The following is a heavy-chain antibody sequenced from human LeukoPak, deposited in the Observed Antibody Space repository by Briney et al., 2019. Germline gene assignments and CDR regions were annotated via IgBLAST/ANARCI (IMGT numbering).Heavy chain of an antibody. D-gene: IGHD2-21*01. CDR3: ARRAVWYYFDY. Sequence: GGSLRLSCAASRFTFNTYWMSWVRQAPGKGLEWVATIKRDGSEKYYVDPVKGRFTISRDNAKNSLYLQMNSLRAEDTAVYYCARRAVWYYFDYWGQGTLVTVSS. V-gene: IGHV3-7*01. J-gene: IGHJ4*02. CDR1: RFTFNTYW. CDR2: IKRDGSEK.